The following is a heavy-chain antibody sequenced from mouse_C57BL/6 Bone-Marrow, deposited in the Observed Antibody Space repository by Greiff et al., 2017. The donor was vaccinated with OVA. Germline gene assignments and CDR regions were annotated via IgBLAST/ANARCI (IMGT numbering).Heavy chain of an antibody. CDR2: INPNNGGT. CDR3: AVGGSYYYGGFAY. Sequence: EVHLVESGPELVKPGASVKIPCKASGYTFTDYNMDWVKQSHGKSLEWIGDINPNNGGTIYNQKFKGKATLTVDKSSSTAYMELRSLTSEDTAVYYCAVGGSYYYGGFAYWGQGTLVTVSA. CDR1: GYTFTDYN. V-gene: IGHV1-18*01. D-gene: IGHD1-1*01. J-gene: IGHJ3*01.